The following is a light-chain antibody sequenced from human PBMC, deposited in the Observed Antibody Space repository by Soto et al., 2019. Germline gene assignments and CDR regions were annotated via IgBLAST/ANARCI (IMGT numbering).Light chain of an antibody. CDR3: QQDDDLPFT. CDR1: QDIANY. CDR2: DAS. J-gene: IGKJ4*01. Sequence: DIQLTQSPSSLSASVGDRVSITCQASQDIANYLNWYQQKPGKAPNLLIYDASNLETGVPSRFSGRRSGTDFTLTINRLQPEDSATYYCQQDDDLPFTFGGGTKVEIK. V-gene: IGKV1-33*01.